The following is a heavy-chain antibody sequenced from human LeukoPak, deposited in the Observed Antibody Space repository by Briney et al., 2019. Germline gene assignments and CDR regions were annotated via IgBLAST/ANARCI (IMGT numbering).Heavy chain of an antibody. CDR3: ARELGRGWLRWGNWFGP. D-gene: IGHD5-12*01. CDR1: GYTFTGYY. J-gene: IGHJ5*02. V-gene: IGHV1-2*02. CDR2: INPNSGGT. Sequence: ASVKVSCKASGYTFTGYYMHWVRQAPGQGLEWMGWINPNSGGTNYAQKFQGRVTMTRDTSISTAYMELSSLRAEDTAVYYCARELGRGWLRWGNWFGPWGQGTLVTVSS.